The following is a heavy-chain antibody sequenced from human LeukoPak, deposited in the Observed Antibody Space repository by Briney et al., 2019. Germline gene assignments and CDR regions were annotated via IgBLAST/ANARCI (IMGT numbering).Heavy chain of an antibody. D-gene: IGHD6-13*01. CDR2: IYASGST. CDR3: ARQIIAAGKNYYGMDV. CDR1: GGSISSYY. Sequence: SETLSLTCTVSGGSISSYYWTWIRQPAGKGLEWIGRIYASGSTNYNPSLKSRVTMSVDTSNNQFSLNLSSVTAADTAVYYCARQIIAAGKNYYGMDVWGQGTTVTVSS. V-gene: IGHV4-4*07. J-gene: IGHJ6*02.